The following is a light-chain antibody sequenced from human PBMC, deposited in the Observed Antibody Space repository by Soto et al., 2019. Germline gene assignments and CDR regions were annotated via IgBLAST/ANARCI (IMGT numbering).Light chain of an antibody. CDR3: VLFMGSGTSV. J-gene: IGLJ2*01. CDR1: SGSVSSSYY. CDR2: NTN. V-gene: IGLV8-61*01. Sequence: TVVTQEPSFSVSPGGTVTLTCGLSSGSVSSSYYPSWYQQTPGQAPRTLIYNTNTRSSGVPDRFSGSILGNKAALTITGAQAGDESDYYCVLFMGSGTSVFGGGTKVTVL.